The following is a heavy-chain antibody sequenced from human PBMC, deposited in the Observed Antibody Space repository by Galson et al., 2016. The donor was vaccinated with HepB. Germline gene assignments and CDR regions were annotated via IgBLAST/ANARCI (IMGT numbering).Heavy chain of an antibody. Sequence: SLRLSCAASGFTFSSYWMAWVRQAPGKGLEWVANINQDGSEKNYVDSVKGRFTISRDNAKRSLYLQMNSLRAEDTAMYYCVELPVVWGQGTLVTVSS. CDR1: GFTFSSYW. CDR2: INQDGSEK. J-gene: IGHJ4*02. D-gene: IGHD1-7*01. CDR3: VELPVV. V-gene: IGHV3-7*01.